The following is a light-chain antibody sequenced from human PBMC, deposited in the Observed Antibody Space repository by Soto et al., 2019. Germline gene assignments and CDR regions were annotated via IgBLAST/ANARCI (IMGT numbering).Light chain of an antibody. CDR1: SGHSSYA. Sequence: QTVVTQSPSASASLGASVKLTCTLSSGHSSYAIAWHQQQPEKGPRYLMKLNSDGSHNKGDGIADRFSGSSSGAERYLTISSLQSEDEADYYCQTWGTGIHVFGGGTKLTVL. CDR2: LNSDGSH. V-gene: IGLV4-69*01. J-gene: IGLJ2*01. CDR3: QTWGTGIHV.